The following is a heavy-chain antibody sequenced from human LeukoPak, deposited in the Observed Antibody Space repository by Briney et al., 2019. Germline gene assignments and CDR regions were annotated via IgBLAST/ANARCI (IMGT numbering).Heavy chain of an antibody. D-gene: IGHD6-19*01. Sequence: PSETLSLTCAVSGDSINNFYWSWIRQPPGKGLQWIGYIYYSGSTNYNPSLKSRVTISVDTSKNQFSLKLTSVTASDTAVYYCARPVRCSATTCTGPFDYWGQGTLVTVSS. V-gene: IGHV4-59*12. CDR2: IYYSGST. CDR1: GDSINNFY. CDR3: ARPVRCSATTCTGPFDY. J-gene: IGHJ4*02.